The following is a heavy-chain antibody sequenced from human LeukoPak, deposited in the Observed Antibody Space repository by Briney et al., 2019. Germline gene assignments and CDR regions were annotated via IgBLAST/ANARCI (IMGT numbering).Heavy chain of an antibody. J-gene: IGHJ4*02. CDR3: ARQLAVADAFDY. D-gene: IGHD6-19*01. Sequence: SETLSLSCTVSGGSISSSSYYWGWMRQPPGKGLEWIGSIYYSGSTYYNPSLKSRVTISVDTSKNQFSLKLSSVTAADTAVYYCARQLAVADAFDYWGQGTLVTVSS. CDR1: GGSISSSSYY. V-gene: IGHV4-39*01. CDR2: IYYSGST.